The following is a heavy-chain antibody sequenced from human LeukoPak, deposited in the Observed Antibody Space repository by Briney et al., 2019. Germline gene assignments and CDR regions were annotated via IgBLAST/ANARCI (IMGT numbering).Heavy chain of an antibody. D-gene: IGHD6-19*01. CDR3: ARGGSGWYRDYYFDY. Sequence: GGSLRLSCAASGFTFSSYAMHWVRQAPGKGLEWVAVIPYDGSNKYYADSVKGRFTISRDNTKNTLYLQMNSLRAEDTAVYYCARGGSGWYRDYYFDYWGQGTLVTVSS. CDR2: IPYDGSNK. CDR1: GFTFSSYA. J-gene: IGHJ4*02. V-gene: IGHV3-30-3*01.